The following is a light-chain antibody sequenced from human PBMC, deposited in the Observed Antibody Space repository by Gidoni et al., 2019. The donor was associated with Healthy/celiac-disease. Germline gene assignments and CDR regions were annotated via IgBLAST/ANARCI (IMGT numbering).Light chain of an antibody. Sequence: AIRMTQSPSSFSASTGDRVTITCRASQGISSYLAWYQQKPGKAPKLLIYAASTLQSGVPSRFSGSGSGPDFSLTISCLQSEDFATYYCQQYYSYPLTFXGXTKVEIK. CDR2: AAS. V-gene: IGKV1-8*01. J-gene: IGKJ4*01. CDR1: QGISSY. CDR3: QQYYSYPLT.